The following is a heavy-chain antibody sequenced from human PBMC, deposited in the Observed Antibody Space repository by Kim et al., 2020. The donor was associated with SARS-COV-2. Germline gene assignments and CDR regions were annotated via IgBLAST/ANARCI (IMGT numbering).Heavy chain of an antibody. CDR1: GFTFSSYG. J-gene: IGHJ6*02. V-gene: IGHV3-30*18. Sequence: GGSLRLSCSASGFTFSSYGMHWVRQAPGKGLEWVAVITYDGSNKYYADSVRGRFTISRDNSKNTLYLQMNSLRAEDTAVYYCAKDFDRPSTIFGGVIQAAEDYGMDVWGQGTTVTVSS. CDR3: AKDFDRPSTIFGGVIQAAEDYGMDV. D-gene: IGHD3-3*01. CDR2: ITYDGSNK.